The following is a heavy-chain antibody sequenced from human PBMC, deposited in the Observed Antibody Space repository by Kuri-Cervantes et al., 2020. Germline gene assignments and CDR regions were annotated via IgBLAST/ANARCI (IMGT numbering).Heavy chain of an antibody. D-gene: IGHD2-15*01. CDR2: IWYDGSNK. V-gene: IGHV3-33*01. CDR1: GFTFSSYG. CDR3: ATGDLGYCSGGSCYYYYMDV. Sequence: GGSLRLSCAASGFTFSSYGMHWVRQAPGKGLEWVAVIWYDGSNKYYADSVKGRFTISRDNSKNTLYLQMNSLRAEDTAVYYCATGDLGYCSGGSCYYYYMDVWGKGTTVTVSS. J-gene: IGHJ6*03.